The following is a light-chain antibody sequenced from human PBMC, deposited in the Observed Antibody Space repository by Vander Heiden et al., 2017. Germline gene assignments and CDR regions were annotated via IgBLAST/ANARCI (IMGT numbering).Light chain of an antibody. CDR1: NIGRTS. Sequence: SYVLTQPPSVSVAPRPTARITCGGNNIGRTSVHWPLQQPVEPPVLVVYDDSDRHSGIPERFSGSNSGNTATLTSSRVEAGDEADDYWQVWDSDNDHVVFGGGTKLTVL. J-gene: IGLJ2*01. CDR3: QVWDSDNDHVV. CDR2: DDS. V-gene: IGLV3-21*02.